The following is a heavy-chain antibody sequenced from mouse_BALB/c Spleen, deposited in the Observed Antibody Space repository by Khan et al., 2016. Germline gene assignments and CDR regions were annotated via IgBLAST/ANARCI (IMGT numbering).Heavy chain of an antibody. CDR3: AGPGSLFAMDY. CDR1: GYTFNRYW. V-gene: IGHV1-9*01. CDR2: ILPGIGST. D-gene: IGHD6-1*01. Sequence: QVQLKQSGGELMKPGASVKISCKATGYTFNRYWIEWVKQRPGHGLEWIGEILPGIGSTDYNEKFKGKATFTADTSSNTAYMQLSSLNSEGSAVYYCAGPGSLFAMDYWSQGTSVTVSS. J-gene: IGHJ4*01.